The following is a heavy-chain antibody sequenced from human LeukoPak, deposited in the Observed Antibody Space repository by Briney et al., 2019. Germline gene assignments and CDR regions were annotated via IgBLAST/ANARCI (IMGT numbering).Heavy chain of an antibody. J-gene: IGHJ3*02. V-gene: IGHV3-21*03. CDR2: ISSSSSYI. D-gene: IGHD4-17*01. Sequence: PGGSLRLSCAASGFTFSSYSMNWVRQAPGKGLEWVSSISSSSSYIYYADSVKGRFTISRDNAKNSLYLQMNSLRAEDTAVYYCASAGDYGPGAFDIWGQGTMVTVSS. CDR3: ASAGDYGPGAFDI. CDR1: GFTFSSYS.